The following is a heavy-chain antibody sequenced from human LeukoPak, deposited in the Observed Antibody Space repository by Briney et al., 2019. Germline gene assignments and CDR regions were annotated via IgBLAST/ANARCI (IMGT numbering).Heavy chain of an antibody. J-gene: IGHJ6*04. Sequence: ASVKVSCKASGYTFTSYAMHWVRQAPGQRLEWMGWSNAGNGNTKYSQEFQGRVTMTRDTSTSTVYMELSSLRSEDTAVYYCARDRYSYGQDGMDVWGKGTTVTISS. D-gene: IGHD5-18*01. V-gene: IGHV1-3*02. CDR1: GYTFTSYA. CDR2: SNAGNGNT. CDR3: ARDRYSYGQDGMDV.